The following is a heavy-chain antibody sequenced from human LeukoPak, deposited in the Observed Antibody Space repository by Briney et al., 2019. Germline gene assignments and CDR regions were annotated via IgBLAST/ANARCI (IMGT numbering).Heavy chain of an antibody. D-gene: IGHD3-16*01. V-gene: IGHV3-21*01. J-gene: IGHJ4*02. CDR1: GFTFSSYS. CDR3: ARTSNKGFGFLGGCLGGGRGPFDY. CDR2: ISSSSSYI. Sequence: PGGSLRLSCAASGFTFSSYSMNWVRQAPGKGLEWVSSISSSSSYIYYADSVKGRFTISRDNAKNSLYLQMNSLRAEDTAVYYCARTSNKGFGFLGGCLGGGRGPFDYWGQGTLVTVSS.